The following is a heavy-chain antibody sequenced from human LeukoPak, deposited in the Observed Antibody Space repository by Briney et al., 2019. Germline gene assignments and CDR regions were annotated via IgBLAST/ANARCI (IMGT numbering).Heavy chain of an antibody. D-gene: IGHD6-19*01. V-gene: IGHV4-39*07. CDR1: GGSISSSSYY. J-gene: IGHJ4*02. Sequence: SETLSLTCTVSGGSISSSSYYWGWIRPPPGKGLEWIGSIYYSGSTYYNPSLKSRVTISVDTSKNQFSLKLSSVTAADTAVYYCARVASGWLLYWGQGTLVTVSS. CDR2: IYYSGST. CDR3: ARVASGWLLY.